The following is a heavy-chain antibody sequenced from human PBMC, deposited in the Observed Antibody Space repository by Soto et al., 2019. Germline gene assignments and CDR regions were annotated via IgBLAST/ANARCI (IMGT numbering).Heavy chain of an antibody. D-gene: IGHD2-8*01. CDR3: AKNGQPPYYYYGLDV. J-gene: IGHJ6*02. V-gene: IGHV1-18*01. Sequence: GASVKVSCKASGYTFTSYGMSWVRQAPGQGLEWMGWISGYNGDTNYAQKFQDRVSMTTVTSTGTAYMELRSLTSDDTAIYYCAKNGQPPYYYYGLDVWGQGTKLTVSS. CDR1: GYTFTSYG. CDR2: ISGYNGDT.